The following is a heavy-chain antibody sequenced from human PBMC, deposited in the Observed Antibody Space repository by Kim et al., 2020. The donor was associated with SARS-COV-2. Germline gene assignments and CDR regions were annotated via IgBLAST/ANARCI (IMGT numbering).Heavy chain of an antibody. J-gene: IGHJ6*02. CDR3: AKESRLATINFGLDV. V-gene: IGHV3-30*02. Sequence: DSVKGRFTISRDNSKNTLDLQMNSLRPEDTAVYYCAKESRLATINFGLDVWGQGTTVTVSS. D-gene: IGHD5-12*01.